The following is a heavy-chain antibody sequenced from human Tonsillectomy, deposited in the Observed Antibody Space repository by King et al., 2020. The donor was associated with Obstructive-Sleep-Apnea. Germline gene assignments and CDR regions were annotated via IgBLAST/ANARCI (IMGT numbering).Heavy chain of an antibody. D-gene: IGHD6-13*01. J-gene: IGHJ4*02. Sequence: VQLVESGGGVVQPGRSLRLSCAASGFTFSSYAMHWVRQAPGKGLEWVAVISYDGSNKYYADSVKGRFTISRDNSKNTLYLQMNSLRAEDTAVYYCAREYSRIFDYWGQGTLVTVSS. CDR1: GFTFSSYA. CDR2: ISYDGSNK. V-gene: IGHV3-30-3*01. CDR3: AREYSRIFDY.